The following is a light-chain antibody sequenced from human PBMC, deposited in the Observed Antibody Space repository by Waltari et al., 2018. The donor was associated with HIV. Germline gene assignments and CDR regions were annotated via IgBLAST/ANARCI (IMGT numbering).Light chain of an antibody. CDR1: SSNIWAGYD. CDR3: QSYDSNLSGL. Sequence: QSELTQPPSVSAAPGQRVTISFTGSSSNIWAGYDVHWYQQVPGRAPKVVIYGNSNRPAGVPDRFSGSKSGSSASLVITGLQSEDEADYYCQSYDSNLSGLFGGGTKVTVL. J-gene: IGLJ2*01. V-gene: IGLV1-40*01. CDR2: GNS.